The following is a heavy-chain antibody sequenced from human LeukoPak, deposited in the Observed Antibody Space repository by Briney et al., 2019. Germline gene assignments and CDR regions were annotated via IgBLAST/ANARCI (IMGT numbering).Heavy chain of an antibody. CDR3: ARVRSGVFDP. J-gene: IGHJ5*02. CDR2: INPSGGST. CDR1: GYTFSTYY. Sequence: ASVKVSCKASGYTFSTYYIHWVRQAPGQGLEWMGIINPSGGSTSYAQKFQGRVTMTRDTSTSTVYMELSSLRSEDTAVYYCARVRSGVFDPWGQGTLVTVSS. D-gene: IGHD3-10*01. V-gene: IGHV1-46*01.